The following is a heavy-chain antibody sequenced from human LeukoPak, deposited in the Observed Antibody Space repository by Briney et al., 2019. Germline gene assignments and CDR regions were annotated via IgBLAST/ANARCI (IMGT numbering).Heavy chain of an antibody. CDR2: IKQDGSEK. CDR3: ARESPHIDY. CDR1: GLTFSSYW. Sequence: GGSLRLSCAASGLTFSSYWMSWVRQAPGRGLEWVANIKQDGSEKYYVDSVKGRFTISRDNAKNSLYLQMNSLRAEDTAVYYCARESPHIDYWGQGTLVTVSS. V-gene: IGHV3-7*01. J-gene: IGHJ4*02.